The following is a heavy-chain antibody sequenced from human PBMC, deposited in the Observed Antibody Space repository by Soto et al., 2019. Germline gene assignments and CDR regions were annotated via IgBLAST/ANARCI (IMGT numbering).Heavy chain of an antibody. Sequence: QLQESGPGLVKPSQTLSLTCTVSGDSISSGDNYWSWIRQPPGKGLEWIGYIYYSGRSYYKPSIKSRVTMSVDPSKKQRPLTLNSVTAADTAVYYCARVGVFDSWGRGTLVTVSS. J-gene: IGHJ4*02. CDR1: GDSISSGDNY. V-gene: IGHV4-30-4*01. CDR3: ARVGVFDS. CDR2: IYYSGRS.